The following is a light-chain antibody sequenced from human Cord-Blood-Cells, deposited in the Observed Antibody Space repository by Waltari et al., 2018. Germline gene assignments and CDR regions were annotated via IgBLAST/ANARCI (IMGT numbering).Light chain of an antibody. V-gene: IGLV2-11*01. CDR1: SSDVGGSTY. Sequence: QSALTQPRSVSGSPGTPFTISCTGTSSDVGGSTYLSWYQQHPGKAPKLMIYDVSKRPSGVPDRFSGSKSGNTASLTIAGLQAEDEADYYCCSYAGSYVVFGGGTKLTVL. J-gene: IGLJ2*01. CDR3: CSYAGSYVV. CDR2: DVS.